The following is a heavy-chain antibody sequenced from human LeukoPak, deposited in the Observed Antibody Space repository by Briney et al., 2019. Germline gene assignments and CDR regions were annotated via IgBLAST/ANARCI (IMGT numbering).Heavy chain of an antibody. CDR2: ISYDGSNK. CDR1: GFTFSSYG. CDR3: AKDRGMVRGVNLFDY. D-gene: IGHD3-10*01. V-gene: IGHV3-30*18. Sequence: GGSLRLSRAASGFTFSSYGMHWVRQAPGKGLEWVAVISYDGSNKYYADSVKGRFTISRDNSKNTLYLQMNSLRAEDTAVYYCAKDRGMVRGVNLFDYWGQGTLVTVSS. J-gene: IGHJ4*02.